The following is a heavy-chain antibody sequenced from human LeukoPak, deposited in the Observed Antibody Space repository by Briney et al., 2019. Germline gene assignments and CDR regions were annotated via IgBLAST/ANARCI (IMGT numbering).Heavy chain of an antibody. Sequence: APVKVSFKASCYTFTSYGISWGRQAPGQGLEWMGWISAYNGNANYAQKLQGRVTMTTDTSTSTAYMELRSLRSDDTAVYYCARGAAGEGLDFDYWGQGTLVTVSS. CDR3: ARGAAGEGLDFDY. J-gene: IGHJ4*02. CDR1: CYTFTSYG. V-gene: IGHV1-18*01. CDR2: ISAYNGNA. D-gene: IGHD3-16*01.